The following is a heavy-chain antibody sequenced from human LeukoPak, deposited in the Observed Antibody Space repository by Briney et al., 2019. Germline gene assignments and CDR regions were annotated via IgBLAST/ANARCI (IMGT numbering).Heavy chain of an antibody. CDR3: ARGAVAISYYYYYGMDV. D-gene: IGHD6-19*01. J-gene: IGHJ6*02. V-gene: IGHV3-23*01. CDR1: GFTFSSYA. CDR2: ISGSGGST. Sequence: PGGSLRLSCAASGFTFSSYAMSWVRQAPGKGLEWVSAISGSGGSTYYADSVKGRFTISRDNSKNTLYLQMNSLSAGDTAVYYCARGAVAISYYYYYGMDVWGQGTTVTVSS.